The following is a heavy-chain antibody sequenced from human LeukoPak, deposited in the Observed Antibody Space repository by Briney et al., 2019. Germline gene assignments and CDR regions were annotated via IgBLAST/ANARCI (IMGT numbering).Heavy chain of an antibody. V-gene: IGHV1-2*02. J-gene: IGHJ4*02. CDR3: ARGKISGDDFDY. CDR2: INPNSGGT. CDR1: GYTFTGYY. Sequence: ASVKVSCTASGYTFTGYYMHWVRQAPGQGPEWMGWINPNSGGTNYPQNFQGRVTMTRDTSISTAYMELSRLRSDDTAVYYCARGKISGDDFDYWGQGTLVTVSS. D-gene: IGHD7-27*01.